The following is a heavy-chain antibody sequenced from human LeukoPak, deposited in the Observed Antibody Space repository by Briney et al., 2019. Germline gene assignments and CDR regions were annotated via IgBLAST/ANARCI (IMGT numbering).Heavy chain of an antibody. J-gene: IGHJ4*02. V-gene: IGHV4-59*04. CDR1: GGSISSYY. D-gene: IGHD6-13*01. CDR2: IYYSGST. Sequence: SETLSLTCTVSGGSISSYYWSWIRQPPGKGLEWIGYIYYSGSTYYNPSLKSRVTISVDTSKNQFSLKLSSVTAADTAVYYCARPFGGLAAAGTGDYWGQGTLVTVSS. CDR3: ARPFGGLAAAGTGDY.